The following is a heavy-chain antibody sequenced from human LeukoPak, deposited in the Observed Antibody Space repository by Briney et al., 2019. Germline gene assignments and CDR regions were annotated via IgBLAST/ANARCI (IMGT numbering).Heavy chain of an antibody. J-gene: IGHJ3*02. D-gene: IGHD1-26*01. CDR2: INTNTGNP. CDR3: AIKGARSWLHDAFDI. Sequence: ASVKVSGKASGYTFTSYAMNWVRQAPGQGLEWMGWINTNTGNPTYAQGFTGRFVFSLDTSVSTAYLQISSLKAEDTAVYYCAIKGARSWLHDAFDIWGQGTMVTVSS. CDR1: GYTFTSYA. V-gene: IGHV7-4-1*02.